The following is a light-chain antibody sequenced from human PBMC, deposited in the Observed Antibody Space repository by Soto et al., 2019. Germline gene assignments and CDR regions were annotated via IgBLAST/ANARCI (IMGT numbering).Light chain of an antibody. J-gene: IGLJ2*01. Sequence: QSALTQPPSASGSPGQLVTISCTGTSSDVGAYSYVSWYQQHPGKAPKLMIYEVSKRPSGVPDRFSGSKSGNTASLTVSGLQAEDEADYYCSSYAGSNNFVVFGGGTQLTVL. V-gene: IGLV2-8*01. CDR2: EVS. CDR1: SSDVGAYSY. CDR3: SSYAGSNNFVV.